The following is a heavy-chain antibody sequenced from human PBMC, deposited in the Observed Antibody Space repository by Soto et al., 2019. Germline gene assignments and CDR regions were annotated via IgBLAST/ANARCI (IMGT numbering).Heavy chain of an antibody. J-gene: IGHJ3*02. D-gene: IGHD3-22*01. Sequence: GASVKVSCKASGYTFTGYYMHWVRQAPGQGLEWMGWINPNSGGTNYAQKFQGWVTMTRDTSISTAYMELSRLRSDDTAVYYCASSSISSGYYVPEAFDIWGQGTMVTVSS. CDR1: GYTFTGYY. V-gene: IGHV1-2*04. CDR2: INPNSGGT. CDR3: ASSSISSGYYVPEAFDI.